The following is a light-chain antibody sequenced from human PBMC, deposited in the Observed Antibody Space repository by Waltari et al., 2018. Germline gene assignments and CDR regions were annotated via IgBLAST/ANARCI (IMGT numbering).Light chain of an antibody. CDR3: QQYNNWRT. Sequence: EVLMTQSPPTLSVSPGERATLSCRASQSIARNLAWYQQKPGQAPRLLIYGASTRATDVPDRFSGSGSETEFTLTIRSLQSEDFAVYYCQQYNNWRTFGQGTKLEIK. CDR2: GAS. J-gene: IGKJ2*01. CDR1: QSIARN. V-gene: IGKV3-15*01.